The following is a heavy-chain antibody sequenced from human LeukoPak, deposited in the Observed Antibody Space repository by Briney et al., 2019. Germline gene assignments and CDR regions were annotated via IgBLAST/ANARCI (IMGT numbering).Heavy chain of an antibody. Sequence: GGSLRLSCAASRFTFNTYWMHWVRQAPGKGLLWVSRINGEGSSAYYADSVKGRFTISRDNANNTLYLQMNSLRDEDTAVYYCTRADTGRLHGLDIWGQGTRVTVSS. V-gene: IGHV3-74*01. CDR3: TRADTGRLHGLDI. D-gene: IGHD5-18*01. J-gene: IGHJ3*02. CDR2: INGEGSSA. CDR1: RFTFNTYW.